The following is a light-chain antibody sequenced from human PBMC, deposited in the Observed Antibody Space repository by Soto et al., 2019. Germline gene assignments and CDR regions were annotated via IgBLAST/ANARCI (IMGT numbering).Light chain of an antibody. CDR1: QSVSSN. CDR2: GAS. Sequence: EIVMTQSPATLSVSPGERATLSCRASQSVSSNLAWYQQKPGQPPSLLICGASARATGIPARFSGSGSGTEFTLTISNLQSEDFAVYYCQHYNNWPFTFGQGTKVDIK. CDR3: QHYNNWPFT. J-gene: IGKJ2*01. V-gene: IGKV3-15*01.